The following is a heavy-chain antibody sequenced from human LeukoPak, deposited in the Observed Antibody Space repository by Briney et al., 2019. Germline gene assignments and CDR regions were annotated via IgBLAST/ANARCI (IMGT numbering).Heavy chain of an antibody. J-gene: IGHJ4*02. CDR1: GFTFSSYE. Sequence: PGGSLRLSCAAPGFTFSSYEINWVRQAPGKGLEWVSYISSSGSTIKYADSVKGRFTISRGNAKNSLYLQMNSLRAEDTAVYYCARGAYHGYSYGFGYFDYWGQGTLVTVSS. D-gene: IGHD5-18*01. V-gene: IGHV3-48*03. CDR2: ISSSGSTI. CDR3: ARGAYHGYSYGFGYFDY.